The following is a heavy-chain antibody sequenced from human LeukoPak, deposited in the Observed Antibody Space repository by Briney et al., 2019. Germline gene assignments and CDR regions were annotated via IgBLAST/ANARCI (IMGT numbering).Heavy chain of an antibody. Sequence: RSGGSLRLSCAASGFTFSSYAMSWVRQAPGKGLEWVSAISGSGGSTYYADSVKGRFTISRDNSKNTLYLQMNSLRAEDAAVYYCAKNSGWYYFDYWGQGTLVTVSS. D-gene: IGHD6-19*01. CDR1: GFTFSSYA. CDR2: ISGSGGST. CDR3: AKNSGWYYFDY. J-gene: IGHJ4*02. V-gene: IGHV3-23*01.